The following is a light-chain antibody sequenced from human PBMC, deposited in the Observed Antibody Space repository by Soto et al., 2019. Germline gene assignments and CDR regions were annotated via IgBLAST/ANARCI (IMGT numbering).Light chain of an antibody. V-gene: IGLV2-23*01. J-gene: IGLJ3*02. CDR3: CSYAGTSVWV. CDR1: SSDVGTYKF. Sequence: QSALTQPASVSGSPGQSITISCTRTSSDVGTYKFVSWYQQHPGKVPTLMIHEGTKRPSGVSNRFSGSKSGNTATLTISGLQPEDEANYYCCSYAGTSVWVFGGGTKLTVL. CDR2: EGT.